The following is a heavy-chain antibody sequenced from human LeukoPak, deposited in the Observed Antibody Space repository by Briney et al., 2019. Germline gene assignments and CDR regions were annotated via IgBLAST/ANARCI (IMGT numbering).Heavy chain of an antibody. V-gene: IGHV3-30-3*01. CDR2: ISYDGSNK. D-gene: IGHD1-1*01. CDR3: AREGQLELPDY. CDR1: GFTFSSYA. J-gene: IGHJ4*02. Sequence: GGSLRLSCAASGFTFSSYAMHWVRQAPGKGLEWVAVISYDGSNKYYADSVKGRFTISRDNSKNTLYLQMNSLRAEDTAVYYCAREGQLELPDYWGQGTLVTVSS.